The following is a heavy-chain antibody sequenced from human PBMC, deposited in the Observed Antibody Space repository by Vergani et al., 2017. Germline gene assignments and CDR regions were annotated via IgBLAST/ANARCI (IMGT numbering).Heavy chain of an antibody. D-gene: IGHD2-8*02. CDR3: ARGLWSITVTSARPKNRFGP. Sequence: QVQVVESGGGVVQPGKSLRLSCAASGFSFNGYPMHWVRQAPGKGLEWVAVISYDGNNKYYANSVNGRFILSRDNSNNMMNLQMNSLRTEDTAFYYCARGLWSITVTSARPKNRFGPWGQGTLVTVSS. CDR1: GFSFNGYP. V-gene: IGHV3-30-3*01. CDR2: ISYDGNNK. J-gene: IGHJ5*02.